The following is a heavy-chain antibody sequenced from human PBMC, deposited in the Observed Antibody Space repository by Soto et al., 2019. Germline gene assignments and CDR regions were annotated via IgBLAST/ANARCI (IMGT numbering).Heavy chain of an antibody. CDR3: AKATGMGVVTPFDY. J-gene: IGHJ4*02. D-gene: IGHD3-3*01. CDR1: GFTFSSYA. CDR2: ISGSGGST. Sequence: EVQLLESGGGLVQTGGSLRLSCAASGFTFSSYAMSWVRQAPGKGLEWVSAISGSGGSTYYADSVKGRFTISRDNSKNTLYLQKNSLRAEDTAVYYCAKATGMGVVTPFDYWGQGTLVTVSS. V-gene: IGHV3-23*01.